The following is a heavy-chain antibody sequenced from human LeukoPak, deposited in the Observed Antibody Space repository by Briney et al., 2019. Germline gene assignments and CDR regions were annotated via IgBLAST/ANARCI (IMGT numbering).Heavy chain of an antibody. D-gene: IGHD2-15*01. J-gene: IGHJ4*02. Sequence: GGSLRLSCAASGFTFSDYYVSWIRQAPGKRLEWVSCISSGGSTIYYADSVKGRFTISRDNARNSLFLQMNSLRAEDTAVYYCARSWDILDYWGQGTLVTVSS. V-gene: IGHV3-11*01. CDR3: ARSWDILDY. CDR2: ISSGGSTI. CDR1: GFTFSDYY.